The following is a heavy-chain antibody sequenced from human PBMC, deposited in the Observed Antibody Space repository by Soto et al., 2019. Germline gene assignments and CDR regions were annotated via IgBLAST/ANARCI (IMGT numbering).Heavy chain of an antibody. Sequence: GEALEISCKGSGYSFTSYWIDWLRQMPGKGLEWMGIIYPGESDTRYSPSFQGQVTIPADKSISTAYLQWRSLKAPATAMYSCARHHGSAGSYFGMDVWGQGTTVTVSS. V-gene: IGHV5-51*01. CDR3: ARHHGSAGSYFGMDV. CDR2: IYPGESDT. CDR1: GYSFTSYW. D-gene: IGHD6-25*01. J-gene: IGHJ6*02.